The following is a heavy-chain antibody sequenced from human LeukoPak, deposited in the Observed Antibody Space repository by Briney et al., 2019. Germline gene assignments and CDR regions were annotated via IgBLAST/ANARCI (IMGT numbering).Heavy chain of an antibody. D-gene: IGHD3-10*01. CDR3: AVIMGSGPIGY. CDR1: TVTFSMYG. J-gene: IGHJ4*02. Sequence: GGSLRLSCAVSTVTFSMYGMTWVRQAPGKGLECVSAISGSGGSTYYADSVKGRFTISRGNSKNTVYLQMSSLGIEDTAVYHCAVIMGSGPIGYWGQGTLVTVSS. V-gene: IGHV3-23*01. CDR2: ISGSGGST.